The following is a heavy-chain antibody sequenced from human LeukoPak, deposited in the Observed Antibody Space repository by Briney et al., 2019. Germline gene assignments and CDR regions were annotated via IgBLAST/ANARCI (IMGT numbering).Heavy chain of an antibody. CDR1: GGTFSSYA. D-gene: IGHD6-13*01. Sequence: SVKVSCKASGGTFSSYAISWVRQAPGQGLEWMGGIIPVFGTANYAQKFQGRVTITADESTSTAYMELSSLRSEDTAVYYCAREIAAAGHTTITNYYYGMDVWGQGTTVTVSS. CDR2: IIPVFGTA. CDR3: AREIAAAGHTTITNYYYGMDV. V-gene: IGHV1-69*13. J-gene: IGHJ6*02.